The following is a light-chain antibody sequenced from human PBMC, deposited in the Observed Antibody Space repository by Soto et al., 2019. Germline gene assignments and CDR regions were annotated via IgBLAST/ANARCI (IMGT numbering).Light chain of an antibody. J-gene: IGKJ4*01. Sequence: DIQMTQSPSTLSASIGDRVTITCRASQNINNWIAWYQQKPGKAPKFLIYDASTLESGVPSRFSGSGSGTDFTLTISSLQPEDVATYYCQKYNSAPLTFGGGTKVDIK. CDR1: QNINNW. CDR2: DAS. CDR3: QKYNSAPLT. V-gene: IGKV1-5*01.